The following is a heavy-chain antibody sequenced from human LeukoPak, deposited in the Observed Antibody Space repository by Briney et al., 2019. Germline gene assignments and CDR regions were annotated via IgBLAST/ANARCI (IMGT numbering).Heavy chain of an antibody. D-gene: IGHD2-21*02. CDR2: SSGSGGST. CDR3: AKDRFRVTSFDY. CDR1: GFTFSSYA. V-gene: IGHV3-23*01. J-gene: IGHJ4*02. Sequence: GGSLRLSSAASGFTFSSYAMSWVRQAPGKGLEWVSASSGSGGSTYYADSVKGRFTISRDNSKNTLYLQMNSLRAEDTAVYYCAKDRFRVTSFDYWGQGTLVTVSS.